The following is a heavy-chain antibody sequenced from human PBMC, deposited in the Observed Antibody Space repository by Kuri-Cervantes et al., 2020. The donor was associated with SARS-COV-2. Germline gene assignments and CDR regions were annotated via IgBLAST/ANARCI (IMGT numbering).Heavy chain of an antibody. D-gene: IGHD3-3*01. Sequence: ASVKVSCKASGYTFTSYGISWVRQAPGQGLEWVVWINPDTGYTNYAQKFQGRVTMTRDTSISTAYMEMSRLRSDDTAVYYCARASNDFWSGNYFDYWGQGPLVTVSS. CDR3: ARASNDFWSGNYFDY. CDR2: INPDTGYT. V-gene: IGHV1-2*02. J-gene: IGHJ4*02. CDR1: GYTFTSYG.